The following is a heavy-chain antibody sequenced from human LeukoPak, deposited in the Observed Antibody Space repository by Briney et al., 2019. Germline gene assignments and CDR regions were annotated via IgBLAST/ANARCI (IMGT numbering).Heavy chain of an antibody. CDR2: IWYDGSNK. J-gene: IGHJ6*02. CDR3: ARSSRLGGMDV. D-gene: IGHD6-6*01. CDR1: GFTFSSYG. Sequence: GRSLRLSCAASGFTFSSYGMHWVRQAPGKGLEWVAVIWYDGSNKYYADSVKGRFTISRDNSKNTLYLQMSSLRAEDTAVYYCARSSRLGGMDVWGQGTTVTVSS. V-gene: IGHV3-33*01.